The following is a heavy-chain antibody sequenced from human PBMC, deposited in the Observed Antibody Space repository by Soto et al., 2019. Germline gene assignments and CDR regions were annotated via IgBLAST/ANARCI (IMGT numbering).Heavy chain of an antibody. V-gene: IGHV1-69*08. CDR2: IIPILGIA. J-gene: IGHJ4*02. Sequence: QVQLVQSGAEVKKPGSSVKVSCKASGGTFSSYTISWVRQAPGQGLEWMGRIIPILGIANYAQKFQGRVTITADKSTSTAYMELSSLRSEDTAVYYCAREHRGGSADYWGQGTLVTVSS. CDR3: AREHRGGSADY. D-gene: IGHD1-26*01. CDR1: GGTFSSYT.